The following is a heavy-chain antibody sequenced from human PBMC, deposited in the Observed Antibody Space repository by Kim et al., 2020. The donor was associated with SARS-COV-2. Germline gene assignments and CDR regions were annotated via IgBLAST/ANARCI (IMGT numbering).Heavy chain of an antibody. V-gene: IGHV4-34*01. CDR3: ATQGRLRLGELSLTHFDY. Sequence: SETLSLTCAVYGGSFSGYYWSWIRQPPGKGLEWIGEINHSGSTNYNPSLKSRVTISVDTSKNQFSLKLSSVTAADTAVYYCATQGRLRLGELSLTHFDY. CDR2: INHSGST. D-gene: IGHD3-16*02. J-gene: IGHJ4*01. CDR1: GGSFSGYY.